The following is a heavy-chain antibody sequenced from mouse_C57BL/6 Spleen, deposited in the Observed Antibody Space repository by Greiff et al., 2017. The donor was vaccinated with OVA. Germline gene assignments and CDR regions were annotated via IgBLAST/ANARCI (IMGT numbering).Heavy chain of an antibody. CDR3: ARGDLYSYFDY. CDR2: ISSGGSYT. D-gene: IGHD2-1*01. J-gene: IGHJ2*01. CDR1: GFTFSSYG. V-gene: IGHV5-6*01. Sequence: EVQVVESGGDLVKPGGSLKLSCAASGFTFSSYGMSWVRQTPDKRLEWVATISSGGSYTYYPDSVKGRFTISRDNAKNTLYLQMSSLKSEDTAMYYWARGDLYSYFDYWGQGTTLTVSS.